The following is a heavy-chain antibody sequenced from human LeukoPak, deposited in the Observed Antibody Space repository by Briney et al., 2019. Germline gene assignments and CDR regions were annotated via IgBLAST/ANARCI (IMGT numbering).Heavy chain of an antibody. V-gene: IGHV4-34*01. J-gene: IGHJ6*02. Sequence: SETLSLTCAVHGGSFSGYYWSWIRQPPGKGLEWIGEINHSGSTNYNPSLKSRVTISVDTSKNPFSLKLSSVTAADTAVYYCARGLSARWLPYYYYGMDVWGQGTTVTVSS. D-gene: IGHD5-24*01. CDR2: INHSGST. CDR3: ARGLSARWLPYYYYGMDV. CDR1: GGSFSGYY.